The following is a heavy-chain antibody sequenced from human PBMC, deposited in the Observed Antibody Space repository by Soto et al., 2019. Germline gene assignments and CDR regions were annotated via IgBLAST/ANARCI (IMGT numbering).Heavy chain of an antibody. Sequence: QVQLVQSGAEVKKPGASVKVSCKASGYTFTGYYIHWVRQAPGQGLEWMGWINPNSGGTNYAQKFQGWVTMTRDTSISTAYMELSRLRSDDTAVYYCARVRSGSYYGWFDPWGQGTLVTVSS. CDR2: INPNSGGT. CDR3: ARVRSGSYYGWFDP. CDR1: GYTFTGYY. J-gene: IGHJ5*02. V-gene: IGHV1-2*04. D-gene: IGHD1-26*01.